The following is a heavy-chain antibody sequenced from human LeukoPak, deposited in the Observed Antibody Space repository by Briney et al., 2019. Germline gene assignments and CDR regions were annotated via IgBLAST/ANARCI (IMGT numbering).Heavy chain of an antibody. CDR2: INYNGDST. CDR3: ARDSGGDTYNDYFDS. CDR1: GFSFNTYA. D-gene: IGHD5-24*01. J-gene: IGHJ4*02. Sequence: GGSLRLSCAASGFSFNTYAMHWIRQAPGKGLEYVSAINYNGDSTYYANSVKGRFIISRDNSKKTLFLQMGSLRAEDTAVYYCARDSGGDTYNDYFDSWGQGTLVTVSS. V-gene: IGHV3-64*01.